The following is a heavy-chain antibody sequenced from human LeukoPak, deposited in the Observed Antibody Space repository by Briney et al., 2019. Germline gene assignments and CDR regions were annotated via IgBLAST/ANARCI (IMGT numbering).Heavy chain of an antibody. V-gene: IGHV3-49*03. CDR1: GFTFGDYA. CDR2: IRSKAYGETA. J-gene: IGHJ4*02. Sequence: GGSLRLSCTASGFTFGDYAMSWIRQAPGKGLEWVGFIRSKAYGETADYAASVKGRLTISRDDSKAIAYLQMNSLKTEDTAVYHCTRDRGAYNLYDYWGQGTLVTVSS. CDR3: TRDRGAYNLYDY. D-gene: IGHD1-1*01.